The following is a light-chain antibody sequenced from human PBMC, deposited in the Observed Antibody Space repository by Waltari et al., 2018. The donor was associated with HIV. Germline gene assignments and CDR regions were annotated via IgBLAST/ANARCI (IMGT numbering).Light chain of an antibody. CDR2: AAS. Sequence: DIKMTQSQSSLSASVGDTVPITCRASQFISRYLSWYQQTPGNAPKLLIYAASTLQSGVPSRFSGSGSGTDFTLTISGLQSEDFATYYCQQSYTNPYTFGLGTQVDIK. CDR1: QFISRY. V-gene: IGKV1-39*01. CDR3: QQSYTNPYT. J-gene: IGKJ2*01.